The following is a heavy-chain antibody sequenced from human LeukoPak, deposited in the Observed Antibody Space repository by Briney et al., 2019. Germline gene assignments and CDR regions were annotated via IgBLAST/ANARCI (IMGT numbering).Heavy chain of an antibody. Sequence: GASVKVSCKASGYTFTGYYMHWVRQAPGQGLEWMGWINPNSGGTNYAQKFQGRVTMTRDTSISTAYMELSRLRSDDTAVYYCARDKDGYYDSLTGYYRAQFDYWGQGTLVTVSS. V-gene: IGHV1-2*02. CDR3: ARDKDGYYDSLTGYYRAQFDY. D-gene: IGHD3-9*01. CDR1: GYTFTGYY. J-gene: IGHJ4*02. CDR2: INPNSGGT.